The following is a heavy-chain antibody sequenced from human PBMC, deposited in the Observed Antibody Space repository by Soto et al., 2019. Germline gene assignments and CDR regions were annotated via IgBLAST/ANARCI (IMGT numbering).Heavy chain of an antibody. CDR3: AEDTYSSGWWGY. CDR1: GVTFSSYA. Sequence: EVQLLESGVGLVQPGGSLRLSGAASGVTFSSYAMSWVRQAPGKGLEWVSAISGSGGSTYYADSVKGRCTISRDISKHSLYLQMNSLGAEATAVFYCAEDTYSSGWWGYWGQATLVTVSS. J-gene: IGHJ1*01. CDR2: ISGSGGST. V-gene: IGHV3-23*01. D-gene: IGHD6-19*01.